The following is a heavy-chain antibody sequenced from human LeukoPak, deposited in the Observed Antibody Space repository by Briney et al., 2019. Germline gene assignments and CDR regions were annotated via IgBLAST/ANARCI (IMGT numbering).Heavy chain of an antibody. CDR3: AAQPIVGATRSDY. D-gene: IGHD1-26*01. CDR1: GYTFTSYD. Sequence: ASVKVSCKASGYTFTSYDINWVRQATGQGLEWMGWMNPNSGNTGYAQKFQGRVTMTRNTSISTAYMELSSLRSEDTVVYYCAAQPIVGATRSDYWGQGTLVTVSS. CDR2: MNPNSGNT. V-gene: IGHV1-8*01. J-gene: IGHJ4*02.